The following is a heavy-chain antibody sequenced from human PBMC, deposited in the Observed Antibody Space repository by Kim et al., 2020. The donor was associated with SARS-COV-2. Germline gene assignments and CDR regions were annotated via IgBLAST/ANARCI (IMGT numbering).Heavy chain of an antibody. CDR3: AKDQNVGY. V-gene: IGHV3-23*01. Sequence: GGSLRLSCAASGFTFGSYTMTWVRQAPGKGLEWVSTISGSGGRTFYADSVKGRFTISRDNSKSTLYLQMNSLRAEDTAVYYCAKDQNVGYWGPGTLVTVS. D-gene: IGHD1-26*01. CDR1: GFTFGSYT. J-gene: IGHJ4*02. CDR2: ISGSGGRT.